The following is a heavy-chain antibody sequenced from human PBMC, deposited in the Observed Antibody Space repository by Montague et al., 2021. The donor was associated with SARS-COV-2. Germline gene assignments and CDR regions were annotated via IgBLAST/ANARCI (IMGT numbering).Heavy chain of an antibody. D-gene: IGHD2-21*02. CDR1: GGSISSCNW. J-gene: IGHJ5*02. Sequence: SETLSLTCAVYGGSISSCNWCSLGRPPPGKGLEWIGEINNSGSTNYNPSLKSRVTISVDTSKNQFSLTLSSVTAEDTAVYYCARRSRVVTAIWALRTCLSSWFDPWGQGTLVTDSS. V-gene: IGHV4-4*02. CDR3: ARRSRVVTAIWALRTCLSSWFDP. CDR2: INNSGST.